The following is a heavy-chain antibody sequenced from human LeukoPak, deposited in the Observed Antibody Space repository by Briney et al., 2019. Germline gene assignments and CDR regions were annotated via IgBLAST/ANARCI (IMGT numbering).Heavy chain of an antibody. CDR3: ARGPQGDFAADGSGHFQR. CDR1: GFTFSTYS. D-gene: IGHD3-10*01. CDR2: IRGGGSPI. V-gene: IGHV3-48*04. J-gene: IGHJ1*01. Sequence: GGSLRLSCAASGFTFSTYSMNWVRQAPGEGLEWVSYIRGGGSPIYYADSAKGRFTISRDNARSSLYPQMNSLRIEDTAVYYCARGPQGDFAADGSGHFQRWGQGTLVTVSS.